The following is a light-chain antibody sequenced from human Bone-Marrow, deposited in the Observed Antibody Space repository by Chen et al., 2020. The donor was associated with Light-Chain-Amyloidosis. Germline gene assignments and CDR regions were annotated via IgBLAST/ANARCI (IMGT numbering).Light chain of an antibody. CDR2: RDT. CDR1: DLPTKY. CDR3: QPADSSGTYEVI. V-gene: IGLV3-25*03. Sequence: SYELTQPPSVSVSPGQTARITCSGDDLPTKYAYWYQQKPGQAPVLVIHRDTERPSGISERFSGSSSGTTATLTFSGVQAEDEADYHCQPADSSGTYEVIFGGGTKLTVL. J-gene: IGLJ2*01.